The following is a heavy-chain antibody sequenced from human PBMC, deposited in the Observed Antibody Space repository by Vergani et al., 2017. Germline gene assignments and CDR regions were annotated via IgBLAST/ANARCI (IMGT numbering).Heavy chain of an antibody. V-gene: IGHV5-51*01. J-gene: IGHJ5*02. CDR1: GYSFTSYW. CDR2: IYPGDSDT. Sequence: EVQLVQSGAEVKKPGESLKISCKGSGYSFTSYWIGWVRQMPGKGLVWMGIIYPGDSDTRYSPSFQGQVTISADKSISTAYLQWRSLKASGTAMYYCARSGWGMGWLQSRXFDPWGQGTLVTVSS. D-gene: IGHD5-24*01. CDR3: ARSGWGMGWLQSRXFDP.